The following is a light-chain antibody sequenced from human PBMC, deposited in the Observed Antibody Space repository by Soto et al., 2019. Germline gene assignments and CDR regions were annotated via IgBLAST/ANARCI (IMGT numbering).Light chain of an antibody. J-gene: IGKJ3*01. Sequence: EIVLTQSPGTLSLSPGERATLSCRASQSVSNNLAWIQQKPGQTPRILMYGASSRATGIPDRFSGSGSGTRFTLTISRLEPDDFAVYYCQQYGGSPFTFGPGTKVEI. CDR1: QSVSNN. CDR3: QQYGGSPFT. V-gene: IGKV3-20*01. CDR2: GAS.